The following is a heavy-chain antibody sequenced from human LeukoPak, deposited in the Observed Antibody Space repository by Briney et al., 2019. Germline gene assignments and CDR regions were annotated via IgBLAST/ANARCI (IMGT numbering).Heavy chain of an antibody. D-gene: IGHD3-3*01. CDR2: VRSKAYGGTT. CDR1: GFTCGDYA. Sequence: SGGSLRLSCTASGFTCGDYAMSWVRQAPGKGLEWVGFVRSKAYGGTTEYAASVKGRFTISRDDSKSIAYLQMNSLKTEDTAVYYCTRGWSRDYWGQGTLVTVSS. CDR3: TRGWSRDY. J-gene: IGHJ4*02. V-gene: IGHV3-49*04.